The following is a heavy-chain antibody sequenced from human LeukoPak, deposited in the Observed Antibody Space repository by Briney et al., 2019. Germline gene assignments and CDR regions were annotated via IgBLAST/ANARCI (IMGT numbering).Heavy chain of an antibody. D-gene: IGHD3-16*02. Sequence: GGSLSLSCAASGFTFSSYWMSWVRQAPGKGLDWVANIKQDGSEKYYVDSVKGRFTISRDNAKNSLYLQMNSLRAEDTAVYYCARDGHDYIWGSYLNWGQGTLVTVSS. V-gene: IGHV3-7*01. J-gene: IGHJ4*02. CDR3: ARDGHDYIWGSYLN. CDR2: IKQDGSEK. CDR1: GFTFSSYW.